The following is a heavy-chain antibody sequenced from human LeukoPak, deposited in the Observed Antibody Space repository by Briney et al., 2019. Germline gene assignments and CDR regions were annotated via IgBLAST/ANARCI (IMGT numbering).Heavy chain of an antibody. V-gene: IGHV4-39*01. J-gene: IGHJ4*02. CDR3: ARRRGAAAGLYYFDY. CDR2: IYYSGST. CDR1: GGSISSSSYY. D-gene: IGHD6-13*01. Sequence: SETLSLTCTVSGGSISSSSYYWGWIRQPPGKGLEWIGSIYYSGSTYYNPSLKSRVTISVDTSKNQFSLELSSVTAADTAVYYCARRRGAAAGLYYFDYWGQGTLVTVSS.